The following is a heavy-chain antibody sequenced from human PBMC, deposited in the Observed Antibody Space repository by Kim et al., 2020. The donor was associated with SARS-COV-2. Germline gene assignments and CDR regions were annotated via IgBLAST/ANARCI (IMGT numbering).Heavy chain of an antibody. V-gene: IGHV3-23*03. D-gene: IGHD3-16*01. Sequence: GGSLRLSCAASGFTFSSYAMSWVRQGPGKGLEWVSVIYSGGSSTYYADAVKGRFTISRDNSKNTLYLQMNSLRAEDTAVYYCAKDGRGNYFDYWGQGTLVTVSS. CDR2: IYSGGSST. CDR3: AKDGRGNYFDY. J-gene: IGHJ4*02. CDR1: GFTFSSYA.